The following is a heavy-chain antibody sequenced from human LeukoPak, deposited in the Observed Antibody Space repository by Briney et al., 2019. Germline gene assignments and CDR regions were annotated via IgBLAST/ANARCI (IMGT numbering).Heavy chain of an antibody. Sequence: GGSLRLPCAASGFTFSSYGMNWVRQAPGKGLEWVSGISGSGGTTYYADSVKGRFTISRDNSKNSLSLQVSSLRAEDTAVYYCAKTNGYYSDWGQGTLVTVSS. CDR1: GFTFSSYG. CDR3: AKTNGYYSD. J-gene: IGHJ4*02. V-gene: IGHV3-23*01. CDR2: ISGSGGTT. D-gene: IGHD3-22*01.